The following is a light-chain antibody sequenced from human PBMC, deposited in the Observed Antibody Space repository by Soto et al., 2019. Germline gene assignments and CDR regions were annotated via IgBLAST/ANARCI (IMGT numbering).Light chain of an antibody. CDR2: SSS. V-gene: IGLV1-44*01. Sequence: QSALTQPPSASGAPGQRVTISCSGSNSNIGTTTVNWYQHAPGTAPKLLIYSSSQRPSGVPDRFSGSRSGTSASLAISGLQSEDEADYYCAAWDDSLNAVVFGGGTKLTVL. J-gene: IGLJ2*01. CDR3: AAWDDSLNAVV. CDR1: NSNIGTTT.